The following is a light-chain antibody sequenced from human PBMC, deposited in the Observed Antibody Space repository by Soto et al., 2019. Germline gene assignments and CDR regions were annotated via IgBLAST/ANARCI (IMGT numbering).Light chain of an antibody. V-gene: IGKV1-5*03. CDR2: KAS. CDR1: QSISSY. CDR3: QSYNTARPT. Sequence: DIQMTQSTSSLSASVGDGVTITCRASQSISSYLNWYQQKPGKAPKLLIYKASTLKSGVPSRFSGSGSGTEFTLTISGLQPEDLATYYCQSYNTARPTFGQGTRLEIK. J-gene: IGKJ5*01.